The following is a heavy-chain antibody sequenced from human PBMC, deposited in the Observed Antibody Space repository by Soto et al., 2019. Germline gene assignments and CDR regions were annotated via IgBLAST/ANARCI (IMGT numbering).Heavy chain of an antibody. CDR2: IRSKVNSYAT. CDR1: GFTFSGSA. Sequence: EVQLVESGGGLVQPGGSLKLSCAASGFTFSGSAMHWVRQTSGKGLEWVGRIRSKVNSYATAYAASVKGRFTISRDDSKNTAYLQINSLKTEDTAVYYCTRDSSGWPDWGQGTLVTVFS. V-gene: IGHV3-73*02. CDR3: TRDSSGWPD. J-gene: IGHJ4*02. D-gene: IGHD6-19*01.